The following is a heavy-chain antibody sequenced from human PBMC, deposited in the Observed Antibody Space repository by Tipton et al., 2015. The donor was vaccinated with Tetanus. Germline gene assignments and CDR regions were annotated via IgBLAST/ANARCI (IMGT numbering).Heavy chain of an antibody. D-gene: IGHD6-19*01. CDR2: INPDGRRT. CDR1: GFTSESHY. CDR3: AKRGQQWVVSSFFDS. J-gene: IGHJ4*02. Sequence: SLRLSCAASGFTSESHYMHWVRQTPGKGLVWISRINPDGRRTNYADSVKGRFTISRDNSKNTVFLQMNSLRAEDTAVYFCAKRGQQWVVSSFFDSWGQGTLVAVSS. V-gene: IGHV3-74*01.